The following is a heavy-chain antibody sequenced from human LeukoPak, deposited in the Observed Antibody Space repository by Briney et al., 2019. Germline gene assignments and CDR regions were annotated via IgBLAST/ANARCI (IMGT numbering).Heavy chain of an antibody. CDR1: GGSISSGDYY. V-gene: IGHV4-30-4*01. Sequence: KPSETLYLTCTVSGGSISSGDYYWSWIRQPPGKGLEWIGYIYYSGSTYYNPSLKSRVTISVDTSKNQFSLRLSSVTAADTAVYYCARNRGGAAAGFDPWGQGTLVTVSS. D-gene: IGHD6-13*01. J-gene: IGHJ5*02. CDR2: IYYSGST. CDR3: ARNRGGAAAGFDP.